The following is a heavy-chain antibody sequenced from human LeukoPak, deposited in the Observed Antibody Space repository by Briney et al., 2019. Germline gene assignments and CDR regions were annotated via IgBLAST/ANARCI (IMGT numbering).Heavy chain of an antibody. V-gene: IGHV3-21*01. J-gene: IGHJ3*02. Sequence: GGSLRLPCAASGFTFSSYSMNWVRQAPGKGLEWVSSISSSSSYIYYADSVKGRFTISRDNAKNSLYLQMNSLRAEDTAVYYCARDYCSGGSCYRNDAFDIWGQGTMVTVSS. CDR1: GFTFSSYS. D-gene: IGHD2-15*01. CDR2: ISSSSSYI. CDR3: ARDYCSGGSCYRNDAFDI.